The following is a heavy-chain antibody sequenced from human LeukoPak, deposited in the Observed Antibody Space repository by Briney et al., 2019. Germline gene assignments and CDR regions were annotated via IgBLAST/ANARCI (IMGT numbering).Heavy chain of an antibody. CDR1: GGSISSSSYY. J-gene: IGHJ4*02. Sequence: SETLSLTCTVSGGSISSSSYYWGWIRQPPGKGLGWIGSIYYSGGTYYNPSLKSRVTISVDTSKNQFSLKLSSVTAADTAVYYCARGSYFDYWGQGTLVTVSS. CDR2: IYYSGGT. V-gene: IGHV4-39*07. CDR3: ARGSYFDY.